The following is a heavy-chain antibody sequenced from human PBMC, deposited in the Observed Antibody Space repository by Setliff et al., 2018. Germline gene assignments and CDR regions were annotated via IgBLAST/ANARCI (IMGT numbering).Heavy chain of an antibody. D-gene: IGHD3-22*01. V-gene: IGHV1-46*01. Sequence: ASVKVSCKASGYTFTSYYMHWVRQAPGQGLEWMGLINPTGGSTSYAQKFQGRVTMTRDTSTSTVFMELSSLRAEDTAVYYCARDRNDNYESSGYYYAGGYMDVWGKGTTVTVSS. CDR2: INPTGGST. J-gene: IGHJ6*03. CDR1: GYTFTSYY. CDR3: ARDRNDNYESSGYYYAGGYMDV.